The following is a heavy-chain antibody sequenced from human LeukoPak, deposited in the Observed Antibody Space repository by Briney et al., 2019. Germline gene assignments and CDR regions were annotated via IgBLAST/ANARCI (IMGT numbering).Heavy chain of an antibody. CDR1: GFTFSSYW. D-gene: IGHD3-10*01. J-gene: IGHJ4*02. Sequence: PGGSLRLSCAASGFTFSSYWMSWVRQAPGKGLEWVANIKQDGSEKYYVDSVKGRFTISRDNAKNSLYLQMNSLRAEDTAVYYCARDLAYYHGSGSQDYWGQGTLVTVSS. CDR3: ARDLAYYHGSGSQDY. V-gene: IGHV3-7*01. CDR2: IKQDGSEK.